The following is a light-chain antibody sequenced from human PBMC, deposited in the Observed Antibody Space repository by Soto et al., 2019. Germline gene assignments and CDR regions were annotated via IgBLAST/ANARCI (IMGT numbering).Light chain of an antibody. CDR2: GVS. V-gene: IGKV3D-15*01. Sequence: EIVMTQSPATLSLSPGDTATLSCRASQSVDTNLAWYVQKPGQAPRRLMYGVSTWGTGVTARFSGSGSGTEFTLTISSLQSEDFAIYYCQQYKSWPPITFGQGTRLEIK. J-gene: IGKJ5*01. CDR3: QQYKSWPPIT. CDR1: QSVDTN.